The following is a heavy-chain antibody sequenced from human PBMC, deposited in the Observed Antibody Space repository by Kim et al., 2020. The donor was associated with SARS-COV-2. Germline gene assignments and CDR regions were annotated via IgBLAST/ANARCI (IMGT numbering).Heavy chain of an antibody. J-gene: IGHJ4*02. CDR1: GFTFSSYA. D-gene: IGHD2-2*02. CDR3: AKAFSSRDIVVVPAAIAVASPFDY. V-gene: IGHV3-23*01. CDR2: ISGSGGST. Sequence: GGSLRLSCAASGFTFSSYAMSWVRQAPGKGLEWVSAISGSGGSTYYADSVKGRFTISRDNSKNTLYLQMNSLRAEDTAVYYCAKAFSSRDIVVVPAAIAVASPFDYWGQGTLVTVSS.